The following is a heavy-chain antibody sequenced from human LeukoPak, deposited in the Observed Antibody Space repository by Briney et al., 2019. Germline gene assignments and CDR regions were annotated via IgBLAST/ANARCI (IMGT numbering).Heavy chain of an antibody. CDR2: IDPSDSYT. Sequence: GESLKISCKGSGYSFTSYWISWVRQMPGKGLEWMGRIDPSDSYTNYSPSFQGHVTIPADKSISTAYLQWSSLKASDTAMYYCARLVGRYCSSTSCYELDYWGQGTLVTVSS. V-gene: IGHV5-10-1*01. J-gene: IGHJ4*02. D-gene: IGHD2-2*01. CDR1: GYSFTSYW. CDR3: ARLVGRYCSSTSCYELDY.